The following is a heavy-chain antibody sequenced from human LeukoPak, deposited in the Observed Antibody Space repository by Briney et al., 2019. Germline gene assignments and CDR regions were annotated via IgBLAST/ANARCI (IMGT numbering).Heavy chain of an antibody. Sequence: GGSLRLSCAASGFTFSSYWMHWVRQAPGEGLVWVSRINSDGSSTSYADSVKGRFTISRDNAKNTLYLRMNSLRAEDTAVYYCARQGYCSGGSCSGLYNWFDPWGQGTLVSVSS. V-gene: IGHV3-74*01. CDR1: GFTFSSYW. CDR2: INSDGSST. CDR3: ARQGYCSGGSCSGLYNWFDP. D-gene: IGHD2-15*01. J-gene: IGHJ5*02.